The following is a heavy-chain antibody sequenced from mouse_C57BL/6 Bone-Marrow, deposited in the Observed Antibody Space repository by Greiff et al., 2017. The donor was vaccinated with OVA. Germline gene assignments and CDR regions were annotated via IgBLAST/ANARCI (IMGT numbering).Heavy chain of an antibody. D-gene: IGHD2-3*01. Sequence: VQLQQSGAELVMPGASVKLSCKASGYTFTSYWMHWVKQRPGQGLEWIGEIDPSDSYTNYNQKFKGKSTLTVDKSSSTAYMQLSSLTSEDSAVYYCARSGDGYSLGCWGQGTTLTVSS. V-gene: IGHV1-69*01. J-gene: IGHJ2*01. CDR1: GYTFTSYW. CDR3: ARSGDGYSLGC. CDR2: IDPSDSYT.